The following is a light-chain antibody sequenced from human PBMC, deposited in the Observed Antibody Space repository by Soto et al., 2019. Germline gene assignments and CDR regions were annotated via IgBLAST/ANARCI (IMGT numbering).Light chain of an antibody. CDR2: GAS. Sequence: DIVMTQSPDYLAVSLGERATINCQSSQSVFYSSDNRNNLTWYQLKPGQPPKLLIYGASIRESGVPDRFSGSGSGTDFTLTISSLQAEDVAVYYCQQYYTTPYTFGQATKLQIK. CDR3: QQYYTTPYT. V-gene: IGKV4-1*01. J-gene: IGKJ2*01. CDR1: QSVFYSSDNRNN.